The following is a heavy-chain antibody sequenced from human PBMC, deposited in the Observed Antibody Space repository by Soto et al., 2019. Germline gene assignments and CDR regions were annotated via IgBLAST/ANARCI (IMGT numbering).Heavy chain of an antibody. V-gene: IGHV3-48*02. CDR2: ITDGLTK. CDR1: GFTFSNYN. CDR3: ARDTSHGVTIGWRDS. J-gene: IGHJ4*02. D-gene: IGHD3-3*01. Sequence: PXGSLGLSFVASGFTFSNYNMNGVRQAPGKGLEWVAHITDGLTKHYADFVQGRFTISRDNAKDSLYLELTHLRDDDTAVYYCARDTSHGVTIGWRDSWGQGTLFAVAS.